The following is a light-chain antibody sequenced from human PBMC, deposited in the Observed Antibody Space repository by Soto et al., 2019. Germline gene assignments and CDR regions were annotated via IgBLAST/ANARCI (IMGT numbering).Light chain of an antibody. J-gene: IGKJ4*01. CDR3: QRLDLYPFP. V-gene: IGKV1-9*01. CDR1: LGISGY. CDR2: SAS. Sequence: DIQLTQSPSFLSASVGDRVTITCRASLGISGYLAWYQQKPGKVPRLLIYSASTLQSGVPSRFSGSGSGTEFTLPFSSLQPEVFESYYCQRLDLYPFPFGGETKVE.